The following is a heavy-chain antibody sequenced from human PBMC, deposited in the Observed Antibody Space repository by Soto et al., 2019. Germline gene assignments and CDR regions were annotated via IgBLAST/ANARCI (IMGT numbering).Heavy chain of an antibody. D-gene: IGHD1-26*01. V-gene: IGHV4-59*08. J-gene: IGHJ4*02. CDR2: IYYSGST. Sequence: PSETLSLTCTVSGGSISSYYWRWIRQPPGKGLEWIGHIYYSGSTSYNPSLKSRVAISIDTSKNQFSLKLSSVTAADTAVYYCARSTLVGAISFDYWGQGTLVTVSS. CDR3: ARSTLVGAISFDY. CDR1: GGSISSYY.